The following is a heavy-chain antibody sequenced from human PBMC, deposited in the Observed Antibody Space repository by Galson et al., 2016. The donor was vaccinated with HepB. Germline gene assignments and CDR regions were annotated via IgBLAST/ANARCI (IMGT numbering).Heavy chain of an antibody. J-gene: IGHJ5*02. CDR2: MNPNSGNT. Sequence: SVKVSCKASGYTFTSYDINWVRQATGQGLEWVGWMNPNSGNTGYAQKFQGRVIMTMNTSISTAYMELSSLRSEDTAVYYCAREYDYDSRGYISSWFDPWGQGTLVTVSS. V-gene: IGHV1-8*01. CDR1: GYTFTSYD. D-gene: IGHD3-22*01. CDR3: AREYDYDSRGYISSWFDP.